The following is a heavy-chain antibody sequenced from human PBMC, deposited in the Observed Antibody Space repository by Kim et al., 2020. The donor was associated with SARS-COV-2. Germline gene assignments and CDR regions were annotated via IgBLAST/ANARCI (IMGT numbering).Heavy chain of an antibody. V-gene: IGHV4-39*01. Sequence: SETLSLTCTVPGGSISSSSYYWGWIRQPPGKGLEWIGSIYYSGSTYYNPSLKSRVTISVDTSKNQFSLKLSSVTAADTAVYYCARLGAVAGANDYSGQGTLVTVSS. CDR3: ARLGAVAGANDY. CDR2: IYYSGST. CDR1: GGSISSSSYY. J-gene: IGHJ4*02. D-gene: IGHD6-19*01.